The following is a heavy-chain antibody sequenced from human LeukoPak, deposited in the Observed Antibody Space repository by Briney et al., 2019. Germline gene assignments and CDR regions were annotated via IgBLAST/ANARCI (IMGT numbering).Heavy chain of an antibody. D-gene: IGHD2-2*01. Sequence: PSETLSLTCTVSGGSISSYYWNWIWQPPGKGLEWIGYIYYSGSTNYNPSLKSQITISVDTSKNQFSLQLSSVTAADTAVYYCARVRCSSTSCSMRGAFDIWGQGTVVTVSS. V-gene: IGHV4-59*01. CDR2: IYYSGST. CDR3: ARVRCSSTSCSMRGAFDI. J-gene: IGHJ3*02. CDR1: GGSISSYY.